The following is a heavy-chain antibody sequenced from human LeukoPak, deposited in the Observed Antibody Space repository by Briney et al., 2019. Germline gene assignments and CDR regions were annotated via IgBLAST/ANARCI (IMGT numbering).Heavy chain of an antibody. CDR1: GFTFSDYY. Sequence: PGGSLRLSCAASGFTFSDYYMSWIRQAPGKGLEWVSYISSSSSYTNYADSVKGRFTISRDNAKNSLYLQMNSLRAEDTAVYHCARVPTVGDYYFDYWGQGTLVTVSS. J-gene: IGHJ4*02. V-gene: IGHV3-11*06. CDR3: ARVPTVGDYYFDY. CDR2: ISSSSSYT. D-gene: IGHD4-23*01.